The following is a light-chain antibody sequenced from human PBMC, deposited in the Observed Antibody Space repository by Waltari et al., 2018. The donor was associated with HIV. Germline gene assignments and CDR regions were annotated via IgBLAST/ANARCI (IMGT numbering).Light chain of an antibody. V-gene: IGLV2-14*03. CDR3: SSYTSSSTLV. CDR1: SSDVGGYNY. CDR2: DVR. Sequence: TISCTGTSSDVGGYNYVSWYQQHPGKAPKLMIYDVRTRPSGVSNRFSGSKSGNTASLSIFGLQAEDESDYYCSSYTSSSTLVFGGGTKLTVL. J-gene: IGLJ3*02.